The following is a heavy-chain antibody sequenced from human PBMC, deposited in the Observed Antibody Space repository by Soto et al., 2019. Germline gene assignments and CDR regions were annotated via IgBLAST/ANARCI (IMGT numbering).Heavy chain of an antibody. CDR1: GGSFSSYY. Sequence: SETLSLTCDVYGGSFSSYYWNWIRQPPGKGLEWLGEINHSGSTNYNPSLESRVTISLDTSKTQFSLKLTSVTAADTAVYYRARGEGRLVGTWFDPWGQGTLVTVSS. V-gene: IGHV4-34*01. CDR3: ARGEGRLVGTWFDP. CDR2: INHSGST. J-gene: IGHJ5*02. D-gene: IGHD5-12*01.